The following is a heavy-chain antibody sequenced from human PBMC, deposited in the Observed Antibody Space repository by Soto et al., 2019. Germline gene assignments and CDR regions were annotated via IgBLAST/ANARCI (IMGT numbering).Heavy chain of an antibody. D-gene: IGHD1-26*01. V-gene: IGHV1-18*04. CDR3: AKPALSGMYYYYYGMDV. CDR1: GYTFSNYG. J-gene: IGHJ6*02. CDR2: ISAYKGDT. Sequence: QVQLVQSGDEVKKPGASVKVSCKASGYTFSNYGISWVRQAPGQGLEWMGWISAYKGDTNYAQRLQGRVTMTTDTSTSTAYLELRSLRSDDTAVYYCAKPALSGMYYYYYGMDVWGQGTTVTVSS.